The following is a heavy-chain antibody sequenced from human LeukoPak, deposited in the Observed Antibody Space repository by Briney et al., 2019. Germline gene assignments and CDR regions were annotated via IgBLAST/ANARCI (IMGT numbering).Heavy chain of an antibody. CDR1: GYTFTGYY. CDR3: ARSQYCSSTSCYAFSDAFDI. Sequence: ASVKVSCKAPGYTFTGYYMHWVRQAPGQGLEWMGWNNPNSGGTNYAQKFQGRVTMTRDTSISTAYMELSRLRSDDTAVYYCARSQYCSSTSCYAFSDAFDIWGQGTMVTVSS. CDR2: NNPNSGGT. V-gene: IGHV1-2*02. D-gene: IGHD2-2*01. J-gene: IGHJ3*02.